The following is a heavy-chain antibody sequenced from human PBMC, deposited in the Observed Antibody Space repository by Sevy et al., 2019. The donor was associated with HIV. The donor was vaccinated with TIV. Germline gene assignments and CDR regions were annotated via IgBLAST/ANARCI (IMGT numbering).Heavy chain of an antibody. CDR3: ARDGPQRALDY. Sequence: HSETLSLTCTVSGGSIISGGYYWSWIRQHPGKGLEWIGYIYYSGSTYYNPSLKSRVTISVDTSKNQFSLKLSSVTAADTAVYYCARDGPQRALDYWGQGTLVTVSS. D-gene: IGHD2-2*01. V-gene: IGHV4-31*03. CDR2: IYYSGST. J-gene: IGHJ4*02. CDR1: GGSIISGGYY.